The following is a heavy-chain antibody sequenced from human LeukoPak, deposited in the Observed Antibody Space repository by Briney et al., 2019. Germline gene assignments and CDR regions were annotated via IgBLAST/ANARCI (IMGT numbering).Heavy chain of an antibody. CDR2: INWNGGST. CDR1: GFTFDDYG. D-gene: IGHD6-13*01. V-gene: IGHV3-20*01. J-gene: IGHJ4*02. Sequence: GGSLRLSCAASGFTFDDYGMSWVRQAPGKGLEWVSGINWNGGSTGYADSVKGRFTISRDNAKNSLYLQMNSLRAEDTALYHCARGAYSSSWYPGYYFDYWGQGTLVTVSS. CDR3: ARGAYSSSWYPGYYFDY.